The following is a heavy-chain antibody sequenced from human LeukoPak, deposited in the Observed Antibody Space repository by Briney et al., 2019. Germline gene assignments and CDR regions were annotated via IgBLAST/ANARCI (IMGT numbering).Heavy chain of an antibody. CDR2: KTYSGIT. D-gene: IGHD1-26*01. CDR1: GGSISTYY. Sequence: PSETLSLTCSVSGGSISTYYWNWIRQPPGKGLEWIGYKTYSGITNYNPSLKSRITISIDTSKNQVSLKLSSVTAADTAVYYCARSGDSHVYYFDYWGQGTPVTVSS. CDR3: ARSGDSHVYYFDY. J-gene: IGHJ4*02. V-gene: IGHV4-59*08.